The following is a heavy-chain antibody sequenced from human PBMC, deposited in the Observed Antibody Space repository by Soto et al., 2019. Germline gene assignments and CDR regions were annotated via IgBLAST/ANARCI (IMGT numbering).Heavy chain of an antibody. J-gene: IGHJ5*02. CDR1: GFTFSSYS. CDR2: ISSSSSTI. V-gene: IGHV3-48*01. CDR3: AGDIYDILTGPPDGYNWFDP. D-gene: IGHD3-9*01. Sequence: EVQLVESGGGLVQPGGSLRLSCAASGFTFSSYSMNWVRQAPGKGLEWVSYISSSSSTIYYADSVKGRFTISRDNAKNSLYLQMKCLRAEDTAVYYCAGDIYDILTGPPDGYNWFDPWGQGTLVTVSS.